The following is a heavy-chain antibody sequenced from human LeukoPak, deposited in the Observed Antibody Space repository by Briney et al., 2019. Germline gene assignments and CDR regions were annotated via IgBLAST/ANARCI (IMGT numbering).Heavy chain of an antibody. J-gene: IGHJ1*01. D-gene: IGHD3-22*01. CDR1: GGSIGTDH. Sequence: KSSETLSLTCTVSGGSIGTDHWTWIRQPPGKGLDWIGYAYYNGNTNYNPSLNSRVTISVDTSNNQFSLRLTSVTTADTAVYYCARREYYYDSSGYYSSGYFQHWGQGTLVTVSS. CDR3: ARREYYYDSSGYYSSGYFQH. CDR2: AYYNGNT. V-gene: IGHV4-59*01.